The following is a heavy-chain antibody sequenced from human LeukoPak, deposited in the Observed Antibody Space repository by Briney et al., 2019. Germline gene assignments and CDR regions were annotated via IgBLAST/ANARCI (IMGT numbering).Heavy chain of an antibody. Sequence: PGGSLRLYCAASGFTFSNAWMSWVRQAPGKGLEWIGRIKSKTDGGTTDYAAPVKGRFTISRDDSKNTLYLQMNSLKTEDTAVYYCTTLKDIVVVVAATPDYYYYMDVWGKGTTVTVSS. D-gene: IGHD2-15*01. J-gene: IGHJ6*03. V-gene: IGHV3-15*01. CDR1: GFTFSNAW. CDR3: TTLKDIVVVVAATPDYYYYMDV. CDR2: IKSKTDGGTT.